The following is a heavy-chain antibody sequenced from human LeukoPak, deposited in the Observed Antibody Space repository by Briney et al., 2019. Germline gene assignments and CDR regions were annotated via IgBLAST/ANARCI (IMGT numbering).Heavy chain of an antibody. CDR1: GFTFSSYA. J-gene: IGHJ3*02. V-gene: IGHV3-23*01. D-gene: IGHD1-14*01. CDR2: ISGSGGST. CDR3: AKDGAGTPGHAFDI. Sequence: GGSLRLSCAASGFTFSSYAVSWVRQAPGKGLEWVSTISGSGGSTYYADSVKGRFTISRDNSKNTLYLQMNSLRVEDTAVYYCAKDGAGTPGHAFDIWGQGTMVTVSS.